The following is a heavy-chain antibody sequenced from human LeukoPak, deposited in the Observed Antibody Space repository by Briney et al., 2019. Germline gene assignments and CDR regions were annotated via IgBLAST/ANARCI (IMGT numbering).Heavy chain of an antibody. CDR3: ARDATYYYGSERVNYFDS. J-gene: IGHJ4*02. CDR2: IYSGGST. CDR1: GFTVSSNY. Sequence: GGSLRLSCAASGFTVSSNYMSWVRQAPGKGLEWVSVIYSGGSTYYADSVKGRFTISRDNSKNTLYLQMNSLRAEDTAVYYCARDATYYYGSERVNYFDSWGQGTLVTVSP. D-gene: IGHD3-10*01. V-gene: IGHV3-53*01.